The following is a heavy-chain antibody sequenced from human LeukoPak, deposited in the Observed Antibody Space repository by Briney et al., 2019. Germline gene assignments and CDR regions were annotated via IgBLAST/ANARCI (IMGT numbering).Heavy chain of an antibody. J-gene: IGHJ4*02. Sequence: GGSLRLSCAASGFTFSSHDMNWVRQAPGKGLEWVSSITTATSSYIYYADSVKGRFTISRDEAKNSLYLQMDRLRGEDTAVYYCARDYGGPHYFDYWGQGTLVTVPS. CDR3: ARDYGGPHYFDY. CDR2: ITTATSSYI. D-gene: IGHD2-15*01. CDR1: GFTFSSHD. V-gene: IGHV3-21*01.